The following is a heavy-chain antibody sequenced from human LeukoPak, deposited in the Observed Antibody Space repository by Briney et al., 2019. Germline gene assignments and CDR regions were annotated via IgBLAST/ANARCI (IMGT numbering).Heavy chain of an antibody. V-gene: IGHV3-11*06. Sequence: GGSLRLSCAASGFTFSDSYMTWVRQAPGKGVEWVAYISGSGHDINYSDSVKGRFTISRDNAKNSLYLQMNSLRAEDTAVYYCAELGITMIGGVWGKGTTVTISS. J-gene: IGHJ6*04. D-gene: IGHD3-10*02. CDR3: AELGITMIGGV. CDR1: GFTFSDSY. CDR2: ISGSGHDI.